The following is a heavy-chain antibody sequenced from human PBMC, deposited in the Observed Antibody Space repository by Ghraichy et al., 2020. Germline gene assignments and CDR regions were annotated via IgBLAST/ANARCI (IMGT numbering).Heavy chain of an antibody. Sequence: APGRGLEGMGWINRGTGNTNYSQKFQGRVTITRDTSASTAYMELSSLRSEDTAVYYCARDHCYAGSCYDDSLDLGGQGTMVTVSS. CDR2: INRGTGNT. J-gene: IGHJ3*01. CDR3: ARDHCYAGSCYDDSLDL. D-gene: IGHD2-15*01. V-gene: IGHV1-3*01.